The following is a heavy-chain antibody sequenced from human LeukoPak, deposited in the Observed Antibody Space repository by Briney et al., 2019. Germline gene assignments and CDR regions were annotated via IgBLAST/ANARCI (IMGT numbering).Heavy chain of an antibody. CDR1: GGSISSDY. CDR2: IHDSVST. Sequence: SETLSLTCTVSGGSISSDYWTWIRQPPGKTLEWIGYIHDSVSTNYNLSLQSRVTISLDTSKNQFSLKLTSVTAADTAVYYCARGAIPAANWGAFDIWGQGTMVTVSS. J-gene: IGHJ3*02. CDR3: ARGAIPAANWGAFDI. V-gene: IGHV4-59*01. D-gene: IGHD2-2*01.